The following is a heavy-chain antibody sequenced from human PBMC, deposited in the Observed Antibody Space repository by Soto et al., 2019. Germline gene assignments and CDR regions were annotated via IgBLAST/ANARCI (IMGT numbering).Heavy chain of an antibody. Sequence: PGGSLRLSCAASGFTFSSYWMAWVRQAPGKGLEWVANIRQDGGDKYFLESVKGRFTISRDNAKNPLYLQMNSLRVEDTAIYYCVRDAVVSGVDYFDYWGQGT. D-gene: IGHD2-8*01. J-gene: IGHJ4*02. CDR2: IRQDGGDK. CDR3: VRDAVVSGVDYFDY. V-gene: IGHV3-7*01. CDR1: GFTFSSYW.